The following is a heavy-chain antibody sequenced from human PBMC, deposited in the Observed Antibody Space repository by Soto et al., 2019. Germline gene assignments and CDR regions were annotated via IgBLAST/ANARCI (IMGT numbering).Heavy chain of an antibody. CDR1: GGTFSSYA. Sequence: SVKVSCKASGGTFSSYAISWVRQAPGQGLEWMGGIIPIFGTANYAQKFQGRVTITADESTSTAYMELSSLRSEGTAVYYCARGYCSGTSCSNWFDPWGQGTLVTVSS. CDR3: ARGYCSGTSCSNWFDP. CDR2: IIPIFGTA. J-gene: IGHJ5*02. D-gene: IGHD2-2*01. V-gene: IGHV1-69*13.